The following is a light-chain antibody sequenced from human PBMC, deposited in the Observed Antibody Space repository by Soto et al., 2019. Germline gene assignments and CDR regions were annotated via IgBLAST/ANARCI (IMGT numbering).Light chain of an antibody. CDR2: AAS. J-gene: IGKJ4*01. CDR1: QSISSY. CDR3: QQRSSRPVT. V-gene: IGKV1-39*01. Sequence: DIQMTHSPSSLSASVGDRVTMTSRASQSISSYLNWYQQKPGKAPKLLIYAASSLPSGIPARFSGSGSGTDFTLTISSLQPEDFAIYYCQQRSSRPVTFGGGTQVEIK.